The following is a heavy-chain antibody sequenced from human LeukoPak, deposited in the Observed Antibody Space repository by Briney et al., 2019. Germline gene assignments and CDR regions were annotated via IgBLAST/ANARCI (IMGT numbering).Heavy chain of an antibody. CDR2: IYYSGST. V-gene: IGHV4-39*07. CDR1: GGSISSSSYY. CDR3: ARGEGGYRLFGGTPYDAFDI. D-gene: IGHD5-18*01. Sequence: SETLSLTCTVSGGSISSSSYYWGWIRQPPGKGLEWIGSIYYSGSTYYNPSLKSRVTISVDTSKNQFSLKLSSVTAADTAVYYCARGEGGYRLFGGTPYDAFDIWGQGTMVTVSS. J-gene: IGHJ3*02.